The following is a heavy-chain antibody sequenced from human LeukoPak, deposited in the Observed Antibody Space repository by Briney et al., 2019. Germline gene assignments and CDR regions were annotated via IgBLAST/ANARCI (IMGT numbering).Heavy chain of an antibody. CDR2: IYGIDCTI. D-gene: IGHD3-22*01. Sequence: PGGSLRLSCAASGFTFSDYYMSWIRQAPGKGLEWLSYIYGIDCTISYAASVKGRFTISRDNAKNSLYLQMNSLRAEDTAVYYCARDAYYYDSSSYYRNAFDIWGQGTVVTVSS. J-gene: IGHJ3*02. CDR3: ARDAYYYDSSSYYRNAFDI. V-gene: IGHV3-11*01. CDR1: GFTFSDYY.